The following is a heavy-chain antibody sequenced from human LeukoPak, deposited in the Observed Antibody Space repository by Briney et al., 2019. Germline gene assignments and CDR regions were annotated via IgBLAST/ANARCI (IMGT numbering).Heavy chain of an antibody. J-gene: IGHJ5*02. D-gene: IGHD6-13*01. Sequence: SVKVSCKASGGTFSSYAISWVRQAPGQGLEWVGRIIPILGIANYAQKFQGRVTITADKSTSTAYMELSSLRSEDTAVYYCARAGIAAADNWFDPWGQGTLVTVSS. V-gene: IGHV1-69*04. CDR1: GGTFSSYA. CDR2: IIPILGIA. CDR3: ARAGIAAADNWFDP.